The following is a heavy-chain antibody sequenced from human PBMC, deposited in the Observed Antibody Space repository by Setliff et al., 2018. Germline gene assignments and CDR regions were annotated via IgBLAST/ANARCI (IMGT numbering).Heavy chain of an antibody. CDR3: ARDFGTGTTFDP. V-gene: IGHV4-59*12. D-gene: IGHD1-7*01. CDR2: IYYSGST. J-gene: IGHJ5*02. Sequence: PSETLSLTCTVPGGSISSYYWSWIRQPPGKGLEWIGYIYYSGSTYYNPSLKSRATISIDTSKNQFSLKLSSVTAADTAVYYCARDFGTGTTFDPWGQGTLVTVSS. CDR1: GGSISSYY.